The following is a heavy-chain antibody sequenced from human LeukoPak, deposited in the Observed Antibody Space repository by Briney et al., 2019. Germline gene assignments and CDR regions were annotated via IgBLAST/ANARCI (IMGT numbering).Heavy chain of an antibody. V-gene: IGHV4-30-2*01. D-gene: IGHD2-15*01. Sequence: SETLSLTCTVSGGSISSGGYYWSWIRQPPGKGLEWIGYIYHSGSTYYNPSLKSRVTISVDRSKNQFSLKLSSVTAADTAVYYCARVGVFGYCTRDSCHSPFDYWGQGTLVTVSS. CDR1: GGSISSGGYY. CDR3: ARVGVFGYCTRDSCHSPFDY. CDR2: IYHSGST. J-gene: IGHJ4*02.